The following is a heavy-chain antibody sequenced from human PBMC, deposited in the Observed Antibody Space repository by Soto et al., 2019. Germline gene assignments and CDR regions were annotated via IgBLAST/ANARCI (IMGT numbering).Heavy chain of an antibody. CDR2: ISYDGTNK. J-gene: IGHJ5*02. Sequence: VQLVESGGGVVQPGRSLRLSCAASGFTINSYGMHWVRQSPGKGLEWVAVISYDGTNKDYVDSGKGRFTISRDISKNTVYLQMNSLRPEDTAVYYGAIFIVIQPEATFPWGQGTLVTVSS. CDR1: GFTINSYG. V-gene: IGHV3-30*03. D-gene: IGHD5-18*01. CDR3: AIFIVIQPEATFP.